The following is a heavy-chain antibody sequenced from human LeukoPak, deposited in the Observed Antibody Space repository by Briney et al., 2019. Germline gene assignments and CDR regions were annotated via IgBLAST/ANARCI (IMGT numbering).Heavy chain of an antibody. CDR3: ANLAGHDY. V-gene: IGHV3-7*01. J-gene: IGHJ4*02. CDR2: TKPDGSAE. Sequence: PGGSLRLSCAASGFTFRNYWMGWVRQAPGKGLEWVANTKPDGSAEYYADSVRGRFTTSRDNANNLLYLQMNRLRAEDTAVYYCANLAGHDYWGQGTLVTVSS. CDR1: GFTFRNYW.